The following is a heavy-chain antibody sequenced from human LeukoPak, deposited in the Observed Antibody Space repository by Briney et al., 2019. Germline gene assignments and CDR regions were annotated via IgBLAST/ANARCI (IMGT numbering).Heavy chain of an antibody. CDR1: GGSFSGYY. Sequence: PSETLSLTCAVYGGSFSGYYWSWIRQPPGKGLEWIGEINHSGSTNYNPSLKSRVTISVDTSKNQFSLKLSSVTAADTAVYYCARGRRGANYGGNLREFDYWGQGTLVTVSS. V-gene: IGHV4-34*01. CDR3: ARGRRGANYGGNLREFDY. D-gene: IGHD4-23*01. CDR2: INHSGST. J-gene: IGHJ4*02.